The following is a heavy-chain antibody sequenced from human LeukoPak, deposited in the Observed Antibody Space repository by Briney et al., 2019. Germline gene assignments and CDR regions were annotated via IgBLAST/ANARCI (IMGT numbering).Heavy chain of an antibody. CDR1: GYTFTGYY. V-gene: IGHV1-2*02. J-gene: IGHJ4*02. D-gene: IGHD3-22*01. CDR3: ARLDITIIPY. CDR2: INPNSGGT. Sequence: DSVTVSCKASGYTFTGYYMHWVRQAPGQGLEWLGWINPNSGGTNYAQKFQGRITMTRDTSIPTAYMELSSLTSDDTAVYYCARLDITIIPYWGQGTLVT.